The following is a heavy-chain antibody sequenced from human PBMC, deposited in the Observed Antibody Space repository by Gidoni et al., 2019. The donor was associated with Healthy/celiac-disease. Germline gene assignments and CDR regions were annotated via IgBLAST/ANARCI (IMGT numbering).Heavy chain of an antibody. CDR1: GFTFDDYA. CDR2: ISGDGGST. V-gene: IGHV3-43*02. Sequence: EVQLVESGGGVVQPGGSLSLSCAASGFTFDDYAMHWVRQAPGKGLEWVSLISGDGGSTYYADSVKGRFTISRDNSKNSLYLQMNSLRTEDTALYYCAKDGTYYDSSGYYNYFDYWGQGTLVTVSS. D-gene: IGHD3-22*01. CDR3: AKDGTYYDSSGYYNYFDY. J-gene: IGHJ4*02.